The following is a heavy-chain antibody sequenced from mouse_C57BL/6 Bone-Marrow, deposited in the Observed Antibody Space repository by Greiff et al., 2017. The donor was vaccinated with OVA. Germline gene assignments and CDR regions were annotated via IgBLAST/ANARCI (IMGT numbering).Heavy chain of an antibody. Sequence: EVQLVESGGDLVKPGGSLKLSCAASGFNFSSYGMSWVRQTPDKRLAWVATISSGGSYTYYPDSVQGRFTISSDTAKNTQVLQMSSLKSENTAMYYCANYDYDGAMDYWGQGTSVTVSS. J-gene: IGHJ4*01. V-gene: IGHV5-6*01. CDR2: ISSGGSYT. CDR1: GFNFSSYG. CDR3: ANYDYDGAMDY. D-gene: IGHD2-4*01.